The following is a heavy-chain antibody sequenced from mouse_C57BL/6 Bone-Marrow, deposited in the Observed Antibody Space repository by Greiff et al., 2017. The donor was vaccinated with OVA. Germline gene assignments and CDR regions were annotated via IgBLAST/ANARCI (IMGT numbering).Heavy chain of an antibody. CDR1: GFTFSSYG. CDR3: ARISTTVVADY. J-gene: IGHJ2*01. V-gene: IGHV5-6*01. D-gene: IGHD1-1*01. CDR2: ISSGGSYT. Sequence: EVQLQQSGGDLAKPGGSLKLSCAASGFTFSSYGMSWVRQTPDKRLEWVATISSGGSYTYYPDRVKGRFTISRATAKNTQYLQMSSVKSEDTAMYYCARISTTVVADYWGQGTTLTVSS.